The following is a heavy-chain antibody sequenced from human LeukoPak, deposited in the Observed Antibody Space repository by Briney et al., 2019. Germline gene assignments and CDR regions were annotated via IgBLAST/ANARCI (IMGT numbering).Heavy chain of an antibody. Sequence: SETLSLTCTVSGGSIGTTNYYWGWLRQPPGKGLEWIGSIYYSETTYDNPSLESRVTISIETSKNQFSLKLSSVTAADTAVYYCARQRADYFYYYVDGWGKGTTVTVS. D-gene: IGHD3-9*01. V-gene: IGHV4-39*01. CDR1: GGSIGTTNYY. CDR3: ARQRADYFYYYVDG. J-gene: IGHJ6*03. CDR2: IYYSETT.